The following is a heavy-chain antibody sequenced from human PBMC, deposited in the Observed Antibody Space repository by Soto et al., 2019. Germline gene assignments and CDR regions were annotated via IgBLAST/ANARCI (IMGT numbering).Heavy chain of an antibody. J-gene: IGHJ6*02. D-gene: IGHD4-17*01. V-gene: IGHV1-24*01. CDR3: ATGGGMTTRYYYYYGMDV. Sequence: GASVKVSCKVSGYTLTELSMHWVRQAPGKGLEWMGGFDPEDGETIYAQKFQGRVTMTEDTSTDTAYMELSSLRSEDTAVYYCATGGGMTTRYYYYYGMDVWGQGTTVTVSS. CDR2: FDPEDGET. CDR1: GYTLTELS.